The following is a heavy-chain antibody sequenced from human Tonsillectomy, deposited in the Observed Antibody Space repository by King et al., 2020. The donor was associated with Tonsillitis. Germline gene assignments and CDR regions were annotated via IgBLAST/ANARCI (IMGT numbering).Heavy chain of an antibody. CDR2: IYHSGIT. J-gene: IGHJ5*02. Sequence: QLQESGPGLVKPSGTLSLTCSVSGDSISSSNWWSWVRQPPGKGLEWIGEIYHSGITNYNPSLKSRVSMSVDRSKNQFSLKMNSVTAAGTAVYCCSREVADDRPYYNISCISPWGQGTLVIVSS. D-gene: IGHD3-22*01. CDR1: GDSISSSNW. CDR3: SREVADDRPYYNISCISP. V-gene: IGHV4-4*01.